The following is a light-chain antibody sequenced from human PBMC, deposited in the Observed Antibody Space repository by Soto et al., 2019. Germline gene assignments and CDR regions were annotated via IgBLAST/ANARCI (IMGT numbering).Light chain of an antibody. Sequence: QSALTQPASVSGSPGQSITISCAGTGSDVGAYNLVSWYQQHPGKAPELIICEVNTRPSGISNRFSGSKSGDTASLTISGLQAEDEANYFCCSYAGTVAYVFGTGTKVTVL. J-gene: IGLJ1*01. CDR2: EVN. V-gene: IGLV2-23*02. CDR3: CSYAGTVAYV. CDR1: GSDVGAYNL.